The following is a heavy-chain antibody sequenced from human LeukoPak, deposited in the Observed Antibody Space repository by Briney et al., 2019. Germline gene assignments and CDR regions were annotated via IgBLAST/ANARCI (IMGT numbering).Heavy chain of an antibody. V-gene: IGHV3-23*01. J-gene: IGHJ4*02. CDR2: ISGDGTET. Sequence: GGSLGLSCTASGLIFRNYAMTWVRQAPRKGLEWVSTISGDGTETFYADSVKDRFSISRDNSMNTVYLQMNNLRAEDTAVYYCVKDYRVGSSPAFGDFWGQGTLVTVSS. D-gene: IGHD1-26*01. CDR1: GLIFRNYA. CDR3: VKDYRVGSSPAFGDF.